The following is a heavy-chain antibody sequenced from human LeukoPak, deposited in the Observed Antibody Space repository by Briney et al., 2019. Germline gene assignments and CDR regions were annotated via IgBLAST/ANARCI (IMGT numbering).Heavy chain of an antibody. V-gene: IGHV1-2*02. J-gene: IGHJ5*02. Sequence: SVKVSCKASGYTFTGYYMHWVRQAPGQGLEWMGWINPNSGGTNYAQKFQGRVTMTRDTSISTAYMELSRLRSDDTAVYYCARETIEPRVAFDPWGQGTLVTVSS. CDR1: GYTFTGYY. CDR2: INPNSGGT. CDR3: ARETIEPRVAFDP.